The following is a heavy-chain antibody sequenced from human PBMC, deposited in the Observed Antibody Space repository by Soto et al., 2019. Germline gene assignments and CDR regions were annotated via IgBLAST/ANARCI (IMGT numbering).Heavy chain of an antibody. J-gene: IGHJ6*03. D-gene: IGHD1-7*01. Sequence: QVQLVESGGGLVKPGGSLRLSCAASGFTFSDYYMSWIRQAPGKGLEWVSYISSSGSTIYYADSVKGRFTISRDNAKNSLYLQMNSLRAEDTAVYYCARDPSFSSRYNWNYSLYYYMDVWGKGTTVTVSS. CDR3: ARDPSFSSRYNWNYSLYYYMDV. CDR2: ISSSGSTI. CDR1: GFTFSDYY. V-gene: IGHV3-11*01.